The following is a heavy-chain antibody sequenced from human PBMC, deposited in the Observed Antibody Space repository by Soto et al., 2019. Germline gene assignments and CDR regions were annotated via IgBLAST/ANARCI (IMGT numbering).Heavy chain of an antibody. CDR1: GGSVNSGYYY. Sequence: QLLESGPGLVKPSETLSLTCTVSGGSVNSGYYYWNWIRQPPGKGREWIGYIYYSGSSNYTPSLESRVNIPIDTSKNQVSMKLSSLTAADTAVYSCARGLVGQLERRGDFEYWGQGTLVTVSS. CDR3: ARGLVGQLERRGDFEY. D-gene: IGHD1-1*01. CDR2: IYYSGSS. V-gene: IGHV4-61*01. J-gene: IGHJ4*02.